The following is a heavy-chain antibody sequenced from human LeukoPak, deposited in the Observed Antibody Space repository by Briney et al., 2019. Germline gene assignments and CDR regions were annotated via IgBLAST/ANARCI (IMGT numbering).Heavy chain of an antibody. CDR2: ISGSGGST. V-gene: IGHV3-23*01. Sequence: GGSLRLSCAASGFTFGSYAMSWVRQAPGKGLEWVSAISGSGGSTYYADSVKGRFTISRDNSKNTLYLQMNSLRAEDTAVYYCAKDRNDYVWGSYRSFDYWGQRTLVTVSS. CDR3: AKDRNDYVWGSYRSFDY. D-gene: IGHD3-16*02. J-gene: IGHJ4*02. CDR1: GFTFGSYA.